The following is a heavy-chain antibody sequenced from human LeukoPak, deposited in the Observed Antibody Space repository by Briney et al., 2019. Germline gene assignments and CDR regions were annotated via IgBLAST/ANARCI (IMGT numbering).Heavy chain of an antibody. Sequence: GGSLRLSCAASGFTVSSNDMSWVRQAPGKGLECISVIYSGGSTDYADSVKGRLTISRDNSKNTLFLQMNSLTEEDTAVYFCAREAPSGSFADYWGQGTLVTVSS. CDR2: IYSGGST. CDR1: GFTVSSND. J-gene: IGHJ4*02. D-gene: IGHD1-26*01. CDR3: AREAPSGSFADY. V-gene: IGHV3-53*01.